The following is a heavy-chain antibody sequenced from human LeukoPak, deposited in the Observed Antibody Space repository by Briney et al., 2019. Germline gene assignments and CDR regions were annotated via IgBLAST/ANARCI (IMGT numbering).Heavy chain of an antibody. CDR2: INPYSGVT. J-gene: IGHJ4*02. CDR1: GYTFTGHY. D-gene: IGHD6-13*01. V-gene: IGHV1-2*06. Sequence: ALVKVSCTASGYTFTGHYIHWVRQAPGQGLEWMGRINPYSGVTNYAQKFQGRVTVTRDTSISTAYMELSSLRSDDTAVYYCAREQQQQGFDYWGQGTLVTVSS. CDR3: AREQQQQGFDY.